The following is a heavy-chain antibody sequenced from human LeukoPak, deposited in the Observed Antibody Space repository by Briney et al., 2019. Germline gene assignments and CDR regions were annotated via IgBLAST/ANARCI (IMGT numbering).Heavy chain of an antibody. CDR3: ATNNPGIAAAGIPNALDY. CDR2: ISSSSSYI. J-gene: IGHJ4*02. Sequence: PGGSLRLSCAASGFTFSSYSMNWVRQAPGKGLEWVSSISSSSSYIYYADSVKGRFTISRDNAKNSLYLQMNSLRAEDTAVYYCATNNPGIAAAGIPNALDYWGQGTLVTVSS. V-gene: IGHV3-21*04. D-gene: IGHD6-13*01. CDR1: GFTFSSYS.